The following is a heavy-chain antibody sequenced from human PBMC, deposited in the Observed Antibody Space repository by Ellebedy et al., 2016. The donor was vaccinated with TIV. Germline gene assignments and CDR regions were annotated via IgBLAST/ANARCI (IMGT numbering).Heavy chain of an antibody. D-gene: IGHD2-21*02. V-gene: IGHV3-48*04. CDR3: ARMRGGDVVVTAFDY. CDR1: GFTFSSYS. CDR2: ISSSSSTI. Sequence: GESLKISXAASGFTFSSYSMNWVRQAPGKGLEWVSYISSSSSTIYYADSVKGRFTISRDNAKNSLYLQMNSLRAEDTAVYYCARMRGGDVVVTAFDYWGQGTLVTVSS. J-gene: IGHJ4*02.